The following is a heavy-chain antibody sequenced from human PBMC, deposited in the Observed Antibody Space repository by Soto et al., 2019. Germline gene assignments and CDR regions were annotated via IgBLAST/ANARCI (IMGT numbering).Heavy chain of an antibody. CDR2: IYHLGST. CDR1: GDSITNSNW. CDR3: ARVPPGYDFGP. J-gene: IGHJ5*02. V-gene: IGHV4-4*02. D-gene: IGHD3-9*01. Sequence: SETLSLTCAVSGDSITNSNWWSWVRQPPGKGLEWIGEIYHLGSTHYNPSLQSRVTISVDKSKNQFSLKMYSVTAADTAVYYCARVPPGYDFGPWGQGTLVTVSS.